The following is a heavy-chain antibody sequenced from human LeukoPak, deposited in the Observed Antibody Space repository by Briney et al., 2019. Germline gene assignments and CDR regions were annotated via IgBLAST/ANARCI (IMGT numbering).Heavy chain of an antibody. J-gene: IGHJ4*02. Sequence: PSETLSLTCTVSGGPISSSSYYWGWIRQPPGKGLEWIGSIYYSGSTYYNPSLKRRVTISVDTSKNQFSLKLSSVTAADTAVYYCASAYYYDSSGSHYYFDYWGQGTLVTVSS. D-gene: IGHD3-22*01. V-gene: IGHV4-39*01. CDR2: IYYSGST. CDR3: ASAYYYDSSGSHYYFDY. CDR1: GGPISSSSYY.